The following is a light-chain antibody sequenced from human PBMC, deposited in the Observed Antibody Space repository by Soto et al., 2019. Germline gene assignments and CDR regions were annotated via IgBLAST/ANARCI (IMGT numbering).Light chain of an antibody. V-gene: IGKV3-11*01. Sequence: EIVLTQSPATLSLSPGERATLSCRASQSVSRYLAWYQQKPGQAPRLLIYDASNRATGIPVRLSGSGSGTDFALTISSLEPEDFAVYYCQQRSNWYTFGQGTKLEIK. J-gene: IGKJ2*01. CDR1: QSVSRY. CDR3: QQRSNWYT. CDR2: DAS.